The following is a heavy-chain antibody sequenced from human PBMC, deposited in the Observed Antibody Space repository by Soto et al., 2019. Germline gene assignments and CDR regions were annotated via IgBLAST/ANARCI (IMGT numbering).Heavy chain of an antibody. D-gene: IGHD2-8*02. V-gene: IGHV4-34*01. CDR3: ARDKITGLFDY. Sequence: SETLSLTCGVYGGSFSGYYWSWIRQPPGKGLEWIGEINHSGSTNYNPSLKSRVTISVDTSKNQFSLKLTSVTAADTAVYYCARDKITGLFDYWGQGTLVTVSS. J-gene: IGHJ4*02. CDR2: INHSGST. CDR1: GGSFSGYY.